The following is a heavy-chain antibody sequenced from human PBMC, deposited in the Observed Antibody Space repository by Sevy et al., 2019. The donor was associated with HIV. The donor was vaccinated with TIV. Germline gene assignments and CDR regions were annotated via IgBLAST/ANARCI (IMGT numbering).Heavy chain of an antibody. CDR1: GFSFDSYG. J-gene: IGHJ6*03. D-gene: IGHD3-22*01. CDR3: AKGGGHYDPDEVGYYFYYYNMDV. Sequence: GGSLRLSCAVSGFSFDSYGMTWVRQAPGKGLEWVSGISGSGTRTYYADSVKGRFSISRDNSKNRLYLQMNILRSEDTAIYYCAKGGGHYDPDEVGYYFYYYNMDVWGKGTTVTVSS. V-gene: IGHV3-23*01. CDR2: ISGSGTRT.